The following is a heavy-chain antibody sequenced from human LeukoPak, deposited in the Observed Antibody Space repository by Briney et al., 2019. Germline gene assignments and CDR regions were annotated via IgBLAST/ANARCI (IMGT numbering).Heavy chain of an antibody. D-gene: IGHD1-14*01. V-gene: IGHV3-74*01. CDR3: ARSNQADDY. Sequence: PGGSLRLSCAASGFTFSSYWMHWVRQVPGKGLVWAARINPGGSSITYADSVKGRFTISRDNAKNTLYLQMDSLRAEDTGVYYCARSNQADDYWGQGTLVTASS. J-gene: IGHJ4*02. CDR1: GFTFSSYW. CDR2: INPGGSSI.